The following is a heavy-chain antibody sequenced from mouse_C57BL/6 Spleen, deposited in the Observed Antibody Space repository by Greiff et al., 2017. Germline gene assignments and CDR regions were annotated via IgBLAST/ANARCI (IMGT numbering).Heavy chain of an antibody. Sequence: VQLQQSGPELVKPGASVKISCTASGYTITDYYMNWVKQSPGKSLEWIGDINPNNGGTSYNQKFKGKATLTVDKSSNTAYMELRSLTSEDSAVYYCARGAPDAMDYWGQGTSVTVSS. V-gene: IGHV1-26*01. CDR1: GYTITDYY. CDR2: INPNNGGT. J-gene: IGHJ4*01. CDR3: ARGAPDAMDY.